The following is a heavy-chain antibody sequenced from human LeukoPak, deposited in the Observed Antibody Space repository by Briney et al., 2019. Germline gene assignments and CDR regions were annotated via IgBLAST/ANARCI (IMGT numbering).Heavy chain of an antibody. CDR1: GGSFSRYY. J-gene: IGHJ4*03. CDR2: IDHRGDT. D-gene: IGHD1-1*01. Sequence: PSETLPLTCAVYGGSFSRYYWSWIRQSPGKGLEWIAEIDHRGDTNYNPSVKSRVTISVDTSKNQFSLKVRSLSAADTAVYYCARGPTISETGYFDFWGQETLVTVSS. CDR3: ARGPTISETGYFDF. V-gene: IGHV4-34*01.